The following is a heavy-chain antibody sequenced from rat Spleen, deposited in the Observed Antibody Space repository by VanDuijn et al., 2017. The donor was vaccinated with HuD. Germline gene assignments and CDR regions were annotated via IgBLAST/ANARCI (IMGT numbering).Heavy chain of an antibody. CDR1: GFTFSSFP. Sequence: EVQLVESGGGLVQPGRSMKLSCAASGFTFSSFPMAWVRQAPTKGLEWVATISTSGGSTYYRDSVKGRFTISRDNAKSSLYLQMNSLKSEDTATYYCASQRPFDYWGQGVMVTVSS. J-gene: IGHJ2*01. CDR2: ISTSGGST. V-gene: IGHV5-46*01. CDR3: ASQRPFDY.